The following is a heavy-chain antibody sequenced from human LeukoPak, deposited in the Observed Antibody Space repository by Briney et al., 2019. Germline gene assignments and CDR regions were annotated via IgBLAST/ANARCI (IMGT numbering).Heavy chain of an antibody. CDR3: ARVNYDFWSGYYGRGYMDV. J-gene: IGHJ6*03. Sequence: GASVKDSCKASGGTFSRYAISWVRPAPGQGLEWMGGIIPIFGTANYAQKFQGRVTITTDESTSTAYMELSSLRSEDTAVYYCARVNYDFWSGYYGRGYMDVWGKGTTVTVSS. CDR2: IIPIFGTA. CDR1: GGTFSRYA. V-gene: IGHV1-69*05. D-gene: IGHD3-3*01.